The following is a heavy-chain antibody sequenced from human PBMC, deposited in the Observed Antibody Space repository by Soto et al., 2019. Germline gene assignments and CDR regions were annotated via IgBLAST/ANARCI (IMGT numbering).Heavy chain of an antibody. D-gene: IGHD1-26*01. CDR2: IHSDGSST. CDR1: GFTFSYYW. Sequence: EVQLLESGGGLVQPGESLRLSCAASGFTFSYYWMHWVRQAPGMGLVWVSRIHSDGSSTTYADSVKGRFTISRDNARNTLYLPSNSLSPADTGVYYCARGDRGACDFWGQGTVVTVSS. CDR3: ARGDRGACDF. V-gene: IGHV3-74*01. J-gene: IGHJ3*01.